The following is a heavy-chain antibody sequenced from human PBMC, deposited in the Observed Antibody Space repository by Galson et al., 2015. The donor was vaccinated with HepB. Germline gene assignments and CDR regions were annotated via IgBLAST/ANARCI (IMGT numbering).Heavy chain of an antibody. CDR2: ISAYNGNT. Sequence: SVKVSCKASGYTFTSYGISWVRQAPGLGLEWMGWISAYNGNTNYAQKLQGRVTMTTDTSTSTAYMELRSLRSDDTAVYYCARAVAGTFFESYGMDVWGQGTTVTVSS. CDR3: ARAVAGTFFESYGMDV. CDR1: GYTFTSYG. V-gene: IGHV1-18*01. J-gene: IGHJ6*02. D-gene: IGHD6-19*01.